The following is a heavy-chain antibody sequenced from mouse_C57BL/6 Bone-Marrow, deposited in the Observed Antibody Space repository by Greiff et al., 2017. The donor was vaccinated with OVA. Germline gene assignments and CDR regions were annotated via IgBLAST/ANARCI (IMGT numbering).Heavy chain of an antibody. J-gene: IGHJ4*01. CDR1: GFTFSSYA. Sequence: EVKLMESGGGLVKPGGSLKLSCAASGFTFSSYAMSWVRQTPEKRLEWVATISDGGSYTYYPDNVKGRFTISRDNAKNNLYLQMSHLKSEDTAMYYCARAGGNWAMDYWGQGTSVTVSS. CDR2: ISDGGSYT. D-gene: IGHD4-1*01. V-gene: IGHV5-4*03. CDR3: ARAGGNWAMDY.